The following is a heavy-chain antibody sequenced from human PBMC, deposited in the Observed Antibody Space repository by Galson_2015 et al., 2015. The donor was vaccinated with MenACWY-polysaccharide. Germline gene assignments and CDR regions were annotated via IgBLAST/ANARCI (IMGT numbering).Heavy chain of an antibody. CDR3: ARAGAKYCRGGNCFFSWFDP. V-gene: IGHV3-74*01. CDR1: GFTFSSYW. CDR2: TNGDGGAT. J-gene: IGHJ5*02. D-gene: IGHD2-15*01. Sequence: SLRLSCAASGFTFSSYWMHWVRHAPGKGLVWVSRTNGDGGATDYADSVKDRFTISRGNAKNTLYLQMNSLRAEDTAVYYCARAGAKYCRGGNCFFSWFDPWGQGTLVTVSS.